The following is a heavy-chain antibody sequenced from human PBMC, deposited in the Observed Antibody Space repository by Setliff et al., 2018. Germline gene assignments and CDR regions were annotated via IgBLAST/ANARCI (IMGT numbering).Heavy chain of an antibody. J-gene: IGHJ4*02. Sequence: SETLSLTCTVSGGSFSTYYWSWIRQAPGKGLEWIGHVYYSGAANYNPSLKSRVTVSVDTSKSQFSLRLISVTAADTAVYYCARGGTFRYFDYWGQGTPVTVSS. CDR1: GGSFSTYY. D-gene: IGHD5-12*01. CDR2: VYYSGAA. CDR3: ARGGTFRYFDY. V-gene: IGHV4-59*01.